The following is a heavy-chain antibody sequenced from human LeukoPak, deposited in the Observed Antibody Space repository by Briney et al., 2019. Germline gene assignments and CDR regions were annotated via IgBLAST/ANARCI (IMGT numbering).Heavy chain of an antibody. CDR1: GFTFSSYG. J-gene: IGHJ4*02. CDR3: ARDFTDTAMDRHFDY. CDR2: IWYDGSNK. V-gene: IGHV3-33*01. Sequence: PGGSLRLSCAASGFTFSSYGMYWVRQAPGKGLEWVAVIWYDGSNKYYADSVKGRLTISRDNSKNTLYLQMNSLRAEDTAVYYCARDFTDTAMDRHFDYWGQGTLVTVSS. D-gene: IGHD5-18*01.